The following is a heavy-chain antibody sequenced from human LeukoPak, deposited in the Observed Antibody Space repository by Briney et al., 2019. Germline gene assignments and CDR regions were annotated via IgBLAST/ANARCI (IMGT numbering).Heavy chain of an antibody. V-gene: IGHV1-69*05. CDR3: ARDGEATMVRFDI. D-gene: IGHD3-10*01. CDR1: GGTFSSYA. J-gene: IGHJ3*02. Sequence: SVKVSCKXSGGTFSSYAISWVRQAPGQGLEWMGGIIPIFGTANYAQKFQGRVTITTDESTSTAYMELSSLRSEDTAVYYCARDGEATMVRFDIWGQGTMVTVSS. CDR2: IIPIFGTA.